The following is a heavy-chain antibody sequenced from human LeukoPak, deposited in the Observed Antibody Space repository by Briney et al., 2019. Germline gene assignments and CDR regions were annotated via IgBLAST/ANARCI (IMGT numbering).Heavy chain of an antibody. V-gene: IGHV1-18*01. CDR2: ISTSKTYT. D-gene: IGHD2-2*01. J-gene: IGHJ4*02. CDR3: ARASDTSWPFDF. Sequence: ASVKVSCKASGYAFTTFGIMWVRQAPGQGLEWMGWISTSKTYTRYAQKVQGRATLTTDPATSTAYLELTSLTSDDTAAYFCARASDTSWPFDFWGQGTQVTVSS. CDR1: GYAFTTFG.